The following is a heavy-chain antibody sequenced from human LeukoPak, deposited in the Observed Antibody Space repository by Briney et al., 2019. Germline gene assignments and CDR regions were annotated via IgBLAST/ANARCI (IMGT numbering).Heavy chain of an antibody. CDR3: ARSYREQQLPVY. V-gene: IGHV4-39*01. D-gene: IGHD6-13*01. CDR2: IYYSGST. Sequence: PSETLSLTCTVSGGSISSSSYYWGWIRQPPGKGLERIGSIYYSGSTYYNPSLKSRVTISVDTSKNQFSLKLSSVTAADTAVYYCARSYREQQLPVYWGQGTLVTVSS. CDR1: GGSISSSSYY. J-gene: IGHJ4*02.